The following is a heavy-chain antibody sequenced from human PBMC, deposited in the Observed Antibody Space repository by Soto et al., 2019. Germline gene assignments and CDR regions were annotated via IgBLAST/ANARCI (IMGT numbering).Heavy chain of an antibody. J-gene: IGHJ4*02. CDR3: ACSLLWPLDLNY. D-gene: IGHD2-21*02. Sequence: EVHLVESGGGLVQPGGSLRLSCAASGFTFSSHWMHWVRQAPGKGLVWVSRINTDGSATDYADYVKGRFTVSRDNAKNTMYLQMNSLSAEESAVYYGACSLLWPLDLNYWGQGTLVTVSS. CDR2: INTDGSAT. V-gene: IGHV3-74*01. CDR1: GFTFSSHW.